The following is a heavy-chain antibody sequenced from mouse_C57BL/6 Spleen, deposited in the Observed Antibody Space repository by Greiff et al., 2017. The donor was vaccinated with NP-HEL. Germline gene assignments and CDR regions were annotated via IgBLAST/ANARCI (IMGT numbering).Heavy chain of an antibody. CDR2: INPYNGGT. D-gene: IGHD2-14*01. Sequence: VQLKESGPVLVKPGASVKMSCKASGYTFTDYYMNWVKQSHGKSLEWIGVINPYNGGTSYNQKFKGKATLTVDKSSSTAYMELNSLTSEDSAVYYCARSYARFDYWGQGTTLTVSS. CDR3: ARSYARFDY. J-gene: IGHJ2*01. CDR1: GYTFTDYY. V-gene: IGHV1-19*01.